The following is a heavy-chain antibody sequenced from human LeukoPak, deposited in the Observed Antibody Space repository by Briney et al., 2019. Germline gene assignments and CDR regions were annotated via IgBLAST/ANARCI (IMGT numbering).Heavy chain of an antibody. D-gene: IGHD3-10*01. V-gene: IGHV3-23*01. CDR3: AKVVKGPMVRGVIDY. Sequence: GGSLRLSCAASGFTFSSYGMSWVRQAPGKGLEWVSAISGSGGSTYYADSVKGRFTISRDNSKNTLYLQMNSLRAEDTAVYYCAKVVKGPMVRGVIDYWGQGTLVTVSS. CDR2: ISGSGGST. CDR1: GFTFSSYG. J-gene: IGHJ4*02.